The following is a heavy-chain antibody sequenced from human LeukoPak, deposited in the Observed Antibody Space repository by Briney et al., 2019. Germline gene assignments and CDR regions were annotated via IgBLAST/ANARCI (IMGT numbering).Heavy chain of an antibody. CDR1: GYTITGYY. J-gene: IGHJ6*02. D-gene: IGHD3-16*01. CDR3: ARVLGPVKGYYYYYGMDV. CDR2: INPNSGGT. Sequence: ASVKVSCKASGYTITGYYMHWVRQAPGQGLEWMGRINPNSGGTNYAQKFQGGVTMTRDTSISTAYMELSRLRSDDTAVYYCARVLGPVKGYYYYYGMDVWGQGTTVTVSS. V-gene: IGHV1-2*06.